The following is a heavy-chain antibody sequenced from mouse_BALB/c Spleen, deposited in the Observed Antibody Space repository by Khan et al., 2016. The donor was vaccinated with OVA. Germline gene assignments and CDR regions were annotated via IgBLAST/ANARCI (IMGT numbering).Heavy chain of an antibody. V-gene: IGHV5-9-3*01. J-gene: IGHJ4*01. Sequence: EVELVESGGGVVKPGGSLKLSCSASGFTFSSYAMSWVRQTPEKRLEWVATISSGGHYTFYPDSVKGRFTISRDSAKNTLYLQMSSLRSEDTAMYYCARSLVDYYAMDYWGQGTSDTVSS. D-gene: IGHD2-2*01. CDR1: GFTFSSYA. CDR2: ISSGGHYT. CDR3: ARSLVDYYAMDY.